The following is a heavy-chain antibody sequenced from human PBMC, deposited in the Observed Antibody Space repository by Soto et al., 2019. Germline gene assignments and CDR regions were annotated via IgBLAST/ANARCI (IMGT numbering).Heavy chain of an antibody. V-gene: IGHV1-3*01. CDR2: INAGNGNT. Sequence: ASVKVSCKASGYTFTSYAMHWVRQAPGQRLEWMGWINAGNGNTKYSQKFQGRVTITRDTSASTAYMELSSLRSEDTAVYYCARKGGYGEYYFDYWGQGILVTVSS. CDR1: GYTFTSYA. J-gene: IGHJ4*02. CDR3: ARKGGYGEYYFDY. D-gene: IGHD5-12*01.